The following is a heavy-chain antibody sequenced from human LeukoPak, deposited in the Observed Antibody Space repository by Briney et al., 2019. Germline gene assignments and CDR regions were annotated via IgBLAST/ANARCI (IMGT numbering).Heavy chain of an antibody. Sequence: SETLSLTCDVFGGSFTDYFWTWVRQSPGKGLEWIGEINDYTGNTNYNPSLNSRVSISLEKSKNQFSLELRSVTAADTAVYYCARGRIAKIVVVHSFHYGMDVWGQGTTVTVSS. D-gene: IGHD3-22*01. CDR1: GGSFTDYF. CDR2: INDYTGNT. CDR3: ARGRIAKIVVVHSFHYGMDV. J-gene: IGHJ6*02. V-gene: IGHV4-34*01.